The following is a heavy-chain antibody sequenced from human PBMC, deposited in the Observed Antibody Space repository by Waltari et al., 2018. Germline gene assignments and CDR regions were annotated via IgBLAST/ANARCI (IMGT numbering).Heavy chain of an antibody. CDR1: GYTFTGYY. D-gene: IGHD1-7*01. CDR2: INTNCGGT. V-gene: IGHV1-2*02. J-gene: IGHJ3*02. Sequence: QVQLVQSGAEVKKPGASVKVSCKASGYTFTGYYMHWVRQAPGQGLEGMGWINTNCGGTNYAQKVQGRGTMTRETSTRPAYMGLSRLRSDATAVYYCARAPENNWNYDQPGAFDIWGQGTMVTVSS. CDR3: ARAPENNWNYDQPGAFDI.